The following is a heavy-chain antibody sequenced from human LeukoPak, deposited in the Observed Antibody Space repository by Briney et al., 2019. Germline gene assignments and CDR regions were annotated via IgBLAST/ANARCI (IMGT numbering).Heavy chain of an antibody. Sequence: PGGSLRLSCAASGFTVTTNYMTWVRQAPGKGLEWVGRVRSKADGGTTDYAAPAKGRFTISRDDSKNTVLLQMNSLKTEDTAVYYCTTVRPGTSGYSYWGQGTLVTVSS. CDR1: GFTVTTNY. CDR3: TTVRPGTSGYSY. CDR2: VRSKADGGTT. D-gene: IGHD3-22*01. J-gene: IGHJ4*02. V-gene: IGHV3-15*01.